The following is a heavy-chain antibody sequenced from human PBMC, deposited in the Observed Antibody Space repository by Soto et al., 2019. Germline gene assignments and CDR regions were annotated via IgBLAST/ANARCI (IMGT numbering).Heavy chain of an antibody. J-gene: IGHJ4*02. CDR2: IYYRGI. Sequence: PSETLSLTCTVSHGSVSSDPFYWTWIRQHPGKGLEWIGYIYYRGIKYNPSLESRVSISLDTSRNQFSLKLSSVTAADSAVFYCATGGGAAPGTWGQGTLVTVSS. D-gene: IGHD6-13*01. CDR1: HGSVSSDPFY. CDR3: ATGGGAAPGT. V-gene: IGHV4-61*01.